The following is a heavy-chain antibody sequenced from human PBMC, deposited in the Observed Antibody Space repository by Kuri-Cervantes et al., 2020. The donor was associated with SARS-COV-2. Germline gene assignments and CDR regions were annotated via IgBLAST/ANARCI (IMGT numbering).Heavy chain of an antibody. CDR1: GFSLSTSGVG. V-gene: IGHV2-5*02. D-gene: IGHD3-3*01. CDR2: IYWDDDK. Sequence: SGPTLVKPTQTLTLTCTFSGFSLSTSGVGVGWIRQPPGKALEWLALIYWDDDKRCSPSLKSRLTITKDTSKSQVVLTMTNMDPADTATYYCARTPRITIFGVVIIERFDYWGQGTLVTVSS. CDR3: ARTPRITIFGVVIIERFDY. J-gene: IGHJ4*02.